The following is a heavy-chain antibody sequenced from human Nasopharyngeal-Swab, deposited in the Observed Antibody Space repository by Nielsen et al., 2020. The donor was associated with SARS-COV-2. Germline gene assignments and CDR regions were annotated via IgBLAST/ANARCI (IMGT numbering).Heavy chain of an antibody. CDR3: ASPYCTNGVCYSRAGFDS. J-gene: IGHJ4*02. CDR2: ISPNSGGT. V-gene: IGHV1-2*06. CDR1: GYTFTGYF. Sequence: ASVKVSCKASGYTFTGYFLHWVRQAPGQGLEWMGRISPNSGGTNYAQKFQGRVTMTSDTSISPAYMELSSLRSDDTAVYYCASPYCTNGVCYSRAGFDSWGQGSLVTVSS. D-gene: IGHD2-8*01.